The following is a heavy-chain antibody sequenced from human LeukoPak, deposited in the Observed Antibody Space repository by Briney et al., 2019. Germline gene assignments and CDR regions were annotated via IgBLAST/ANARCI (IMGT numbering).Heavy chain of an antibody. CDR3: ARDGNYGDAFDM. J-gene: IGHJ3*02. CDR1: GFTVSSNY. Sequence: GGSLTLTCAASGFTVSSNYMSWVRQAPGKGLEWVSVIYSDSRTYYADSVKGRFTISRDNSKNTLFLQMNTLRAEDTAVYCCARDGNYGDAFDMWGQGTMVTVSS. V-gene: IGHV3-66*01. CDR2: IYSDSRT. D-gene: IGHD4-4*01.